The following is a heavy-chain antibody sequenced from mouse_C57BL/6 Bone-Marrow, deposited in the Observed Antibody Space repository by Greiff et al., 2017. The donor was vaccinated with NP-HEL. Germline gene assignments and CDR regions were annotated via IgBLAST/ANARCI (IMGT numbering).Heavy chain of an antibody. D-gene: IGHD1-1*01. CDR1: GFTFSDYG. CDR2: ISSGSSTI. J-gene: IGHJ4*01. Sequence: EVQRVESGGGLVKPGGSLKLSCAASGFTFSDYGMHWVRQAPEKGLEWVAYISSGSSTIYYADTVKGRFTIARDNAKNTLFLQMTSLRSEDTAMYYCARRGGSPHWYAMDYWGQGTSVTVSS. CDR3: ARRGGSPHWYAMDY. V-gene: IGHV5-17*01.